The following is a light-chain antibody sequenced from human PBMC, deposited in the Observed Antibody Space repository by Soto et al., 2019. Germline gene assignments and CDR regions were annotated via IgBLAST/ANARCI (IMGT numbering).Light chain of an antibody. V-gene: IGLV4-69*01. CDR3: QTWGTVIRE. J-gene: IGLJ3*02. CDR1: SGHSTYA. Sequence: QPVLTQSPSASASLGASVKLTCTLSSGHSTYAIAWHQQQPEKGPRYLMNVNNDGSHNKGDGIPARFSGSSSGAERYLTISSFQSEDEGDYYCQTWGTVIREFGGGTKLTVL. CDR2: VNNDGSH.